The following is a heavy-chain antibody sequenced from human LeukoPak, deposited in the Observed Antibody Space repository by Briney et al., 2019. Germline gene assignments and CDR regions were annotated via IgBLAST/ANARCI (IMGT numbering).Heavy chain of an antibody. J-gene: IGHJ4*02. CDR2: ISAYNDNT. Sequence: GASVKVSCKASGYTFTNYGISWVRQAPGQGLEWMGWISAYNDNTNYAQKLQGRVTLTTDTSTSTAYMELRSLRPDDTAVYYCARDTSLYSSGWYPDYWGQGTLVTVSS. CDR3: ARDTSLYSSGWYPDY. D-gene: IGHD6-19*01. CDR1: GYTFTNYG. V-gene: IGHV1-18*01.